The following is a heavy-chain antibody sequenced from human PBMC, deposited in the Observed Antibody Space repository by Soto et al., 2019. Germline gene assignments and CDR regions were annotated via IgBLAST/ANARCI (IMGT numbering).Heavy chain of an antibody. CDR2: INPNSGGT. Sequence: ASVKGSCKASGYTFTGYYMHWVRQAPGQGLEWMGWINPNSGGTNYAQKFQGRVTMTRDTSISTAYMELSRLRSDDTAVYYCAGEVRGSGYVYYYYGMDVWGQGTTVTVSS. V-gene: IGHV1-2*02. J-gene: IGHJ6*02. CDR1: GYTFTGYY. D-gene: IGHD5-12*01. CDR3: AGEVRGSGYVYYYYGMDV.